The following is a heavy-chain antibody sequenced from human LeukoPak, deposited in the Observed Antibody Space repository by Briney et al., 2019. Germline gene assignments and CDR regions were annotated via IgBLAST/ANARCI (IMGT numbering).Heavy chain of an antibody. CDR3: ARLYSGYGNYYYYMDV. Sequence: ASVRVSCKASGYTFTDYYMHWVRQAPGQGLEWMGWINPNSGGTNYAQKFQGRVTMTGDTSISTAYMELSSLRSDDTAVYYCARLYSGYGNYYYYMDVWGKGTTVTVSS. CDR1: GYTFTDYY. CDR2: INPNSGGT. V-gene: IGHV1-2*02. J-gene: IGHJ6*03. D-gene: IGHD5-12*01.